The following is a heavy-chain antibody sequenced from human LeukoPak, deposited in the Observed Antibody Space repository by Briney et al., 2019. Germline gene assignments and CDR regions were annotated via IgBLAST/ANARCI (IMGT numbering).Heavy chain of an antibody. CDR2: MKQDGREN. J-gene: IGHJ4*02. D-gene: IGHD6-13*01. CDR3: ARGGGSGRYGLHFDS. CDR1: GFIFSNYW. V-gene: IGHV3-7*01. Sequence: PGGSLRLSCVASGFIFSNYWMSWVRQVPGKGLEWVANMKQDGRENYHVDSVKGRFTISRDNAKNSVYLQMNSLTAEDTGVYYCARGGGSGRYGLHFDSWGQGTLVTVSS.